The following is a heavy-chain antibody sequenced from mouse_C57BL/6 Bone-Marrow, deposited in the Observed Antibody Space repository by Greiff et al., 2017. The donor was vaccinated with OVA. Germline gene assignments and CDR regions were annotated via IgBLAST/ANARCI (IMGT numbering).Heavy chain of an antibody. V-gene: IGHV5-2*01. J-gene: IGHJ2*01. Sequence: EVMLVESGGGLVQPGESLKLSCESNEYEFPSHDMSWVRKTPEKRLELVAAINSDGGSTYYPDTMERRFIITRDNTKKTPYLQMSSLRSEDTALYYCARPAYDYGFDYWGQGTTLTVAS. CDR2: INSDGGST. D-gene: IGHD2-4*01. CDR1: EYEFPSHD. CDR3: ARPAYDYGFDY.